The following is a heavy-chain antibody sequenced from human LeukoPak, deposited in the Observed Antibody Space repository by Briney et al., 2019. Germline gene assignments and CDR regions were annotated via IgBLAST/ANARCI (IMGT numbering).Heavy chain of an antibody. CDR3: ARGDVWGTYRSHYFDY. CDR2: MNPYSGNT. V-gene: IGHV1-8*03. CDR1: GYTFTTYD. D-gene: IGHD3-16*02. Sequence: ASVKVSCKASGYTFTTYDINWVRQATGQGLEWMGWMNPYSGNTGYAQKFQGRVSIIKNTSISTAYMELSSLRSEDTAVYYCARGDVWGTYRSHYFDYWGQRTLVTVSS. J-gene: IGHJ4*02.